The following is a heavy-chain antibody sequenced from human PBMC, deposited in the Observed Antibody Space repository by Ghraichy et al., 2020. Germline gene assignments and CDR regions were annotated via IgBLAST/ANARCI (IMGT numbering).Heavy chain of an antibody. V-gene: IGHV3-23*01. CDR2: ISNSGSGT. CDR3: AKRMGSGDTWRTFDI. D-gene: IGHD2-15*01. Sequence: GGSLRLSCAASGFTFSNYAMDWVRQAPGKGLDWVSTISNSGSGTYYPDSVKGRFTISRDNSKNTLYLQMNSLRAEDTAVYYCAKRMGSGDTWRTFDIWGQGTMVTVSS. J-gene: IGHJ3*02. CDR1: GFTFSNYA.